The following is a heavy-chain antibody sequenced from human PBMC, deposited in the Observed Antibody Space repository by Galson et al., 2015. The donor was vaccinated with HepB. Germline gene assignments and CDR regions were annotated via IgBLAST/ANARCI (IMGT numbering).Heavy chain of an antibody. CDR3: ARVFCGDGDCYSFFDY. V-gene: IGHV1-8*01. CDR2: MNPNSGNT. CDR1: GYTFTSCD. Sequence: SVKVSCKASGYTFTSCDINWVRRATGQGLEWMGWMNPNSGNTGYAQKFQGGVTMTRDTSISTAYMELNELRPDDTAVYYCARVFCGDGDCYSFFDYWGLGTLVTVSS. D-gene: IGHD2-21*01. J-gene: IGHJ4*02.